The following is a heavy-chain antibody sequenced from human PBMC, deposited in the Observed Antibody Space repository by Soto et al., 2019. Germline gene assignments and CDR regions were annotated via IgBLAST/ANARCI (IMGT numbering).Heavy chain of an antibody. Sequence: PSETLSLTCTVSGASISSTDYYWTWIRQPPGKGLESIGYISYSGSTYYNPSLKSRLTISVDTSKNQFSLGLSSVTAADTAVYYCARDPSSGGYCPGPCFDYWGQGSLVTVSS. CDR2: ISYSGST. V-gene: IGHV4-30-4*01. D-gene: IGHD2-21*01. CDR3: ARDPSSGGYCPGPCFDY. CDR1: GASISSTDYY. J-gene: IGHJ4*02.